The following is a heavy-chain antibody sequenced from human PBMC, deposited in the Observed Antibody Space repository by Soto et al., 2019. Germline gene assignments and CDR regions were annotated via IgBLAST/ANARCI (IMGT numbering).Heavy chain of an antibody. CDR1: GFTVSNTY. J-gene: IGHJ2*01. V-gene: IGHV3-66*01. D-gene: IGHD3-10*01. CDR3: ARGGSSGTYYAHWNFDP. Sequence: HPGGSLRLSCVASGFTVSNTYMSWVRQAPGKGLEWVSIIYGGGRTYHADSVKGRFSSSRDNSNNTLYLQMNSLRAEDSAVYYCARGGSSGTYYAHWNFDPWGRGTLVTVSS. CDR2: IYGGGRT.